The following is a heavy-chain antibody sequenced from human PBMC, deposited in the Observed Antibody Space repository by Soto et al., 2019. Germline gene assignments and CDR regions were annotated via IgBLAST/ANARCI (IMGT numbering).Heavy chain of an antibody. J-gene: IGHJ5*02. D-gene: IGHD6-19*01. CDR3: ARAMAAVATGGRFDP. Sequence: LSLTCTVSGGSISSYYWSWIRQPPGKGLEWIGYIYYSGSTNYNPSLKSRVTISVDTSKNQFSLKLSSVTAADTAVYYCARAMAAVATGGRFDPWGQGTLVTVSS. CDR2: IYYSGST. CDR1: GGSISSYY. V-gene: IGHV4-59*01.